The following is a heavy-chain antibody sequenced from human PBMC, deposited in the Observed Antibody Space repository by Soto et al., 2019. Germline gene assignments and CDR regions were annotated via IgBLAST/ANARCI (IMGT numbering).Heavy chain of an antibody. CDR2: IYWNGNE. Sequence: QISLRESGPTLVKPTQTLTLTCTFSGFSFTTSGVGVGWFRQPPGQALQWLALIYWNGNERYSPSLNNRLTVTKDTSKNQVVLTMTNVDPVDTATYYCAHELSVYYYVMDVWGQGTNVTVSS. V-gene: IGHV2-5*01. CDR1: GFSFTTSGVG. D-gene: IGHD1-20*01. J-gene: IGHJ6*02. CDR3: AHELSVYYYVMDV.